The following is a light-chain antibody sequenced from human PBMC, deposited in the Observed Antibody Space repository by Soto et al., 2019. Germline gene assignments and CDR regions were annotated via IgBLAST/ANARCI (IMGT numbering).Light chain of an antibody. CDR3: QEYRTYA. Sequence: DIQMTQSPSTLSAYLGDRVTITCRASQNISDWLAWYQHKPGKAPQVLISDASTLATGVPSRFGGSGSGTEFTLTISSLQTDDSATYFCQEYRTYAFGPGTKVDIK. V-gene: IGKV1-5*01. J-gene: IGKJ2*01. CDR1: QNISDW. CDR2: DAS.